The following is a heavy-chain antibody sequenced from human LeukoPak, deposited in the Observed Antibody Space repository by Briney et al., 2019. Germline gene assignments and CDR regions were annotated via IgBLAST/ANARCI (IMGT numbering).Heavy chain of an antibody. J-gene: IGHJ6*02. CDR1: GGSLTSYY. CDR3: ARSGRYYPGGMDV. CDR2: IYYSGSP. D-gene: IGHD2/OR15-2a*01. Sequence: PSETLSLTCTVSGGSLTSYYWSWIRQPPGKGLEWIGYIYYSGSPNYNPSLKSRVTISVDTSKNQCSLKLSSVTAADTAVYYCARSGRYYPGGMDVWGQGTTVTVSS. V-gene: IGHV4-59*01.